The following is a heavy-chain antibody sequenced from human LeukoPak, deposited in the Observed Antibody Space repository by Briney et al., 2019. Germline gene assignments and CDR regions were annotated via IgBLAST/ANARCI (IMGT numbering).Heavy chain of an antibody. CDR1: GYGFTSYW. V-gene: IGHV5-51*03. Sequence: GESLKISCKGSGYGFTSYWIGWVRQMPGKGLEWMGIIYPGDSDTRYSPSFQGQVTISADKSISTAYLQWSSLKASDTAMYYCARAYYDFWSGYSHYSYYMDVWGKGTTVTVSS. D-gene: IGHD3-3*01. CDR2: IYPGDSDT. J-gene: IGHJ6*03. CDR3: ARAYYDFWSGYSHYSYYMDV.